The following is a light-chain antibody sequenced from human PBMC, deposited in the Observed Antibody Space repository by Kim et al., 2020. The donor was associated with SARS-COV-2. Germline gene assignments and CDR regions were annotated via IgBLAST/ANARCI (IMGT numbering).Light chain of an antibody. Sequence: EIMLTQSPVTLSLSPGERATLSCRTSQTVSNFLAWYQQKPGQPPRLLIYDASNRATGIPVRFSGSGSGTDFSLTISNLEPEDFAVYYCQHRRTFGQGTKVDIK. V-gene: IGKV3-11*01. CDR3: QHRRT. CDR1: QTVSNF. J-gene: IGKJ1*01. CDR2: DAS.